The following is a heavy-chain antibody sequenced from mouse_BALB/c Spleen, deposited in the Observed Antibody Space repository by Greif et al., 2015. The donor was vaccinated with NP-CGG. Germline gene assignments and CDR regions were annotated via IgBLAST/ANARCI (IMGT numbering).Heavy chain of an antibody. CDR2: IRNKANGYTT. Sequence: EVKLVESGGGLVQPGGSLRLSCATSGFTFTDYYMSWVRQPPGKALEWLGFIRNKANGYTTEYSASVKGRFTISRDNSQSILYLQMNTLRAEDSATYYCARGSYYYGWGYFDVWGAGTTVTVSS. CDR1: GFTFTDYY. CDR3: ARGSYYYGWGYFDV. D-gene: IGHD1-1*01. V-gene: IGHV7-3*02. J-gene: IGHJ1*01.